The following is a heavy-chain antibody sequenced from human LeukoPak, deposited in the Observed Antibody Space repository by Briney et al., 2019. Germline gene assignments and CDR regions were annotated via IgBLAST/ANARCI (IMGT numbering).Heavy chain of an antibody. CDR1: GFTFSSYE. Sequence: GGSLRLSCAASGFTFSSYEMNWVRQAPGKGLECVSYINSDGSTIYYADSVKGRFTISRDNAKNSLSLQMNSLRAEDTAVYYCARGARTVVTAIRSFDYWGQGTLVTVSS. J-gene: IGHJ4*02. CDR2: INSDGSTI. D-gene: IGHD2-21*02. V-gene: IGHV3-48*03. CDR3: ARGARTVVTAIRSFDY.